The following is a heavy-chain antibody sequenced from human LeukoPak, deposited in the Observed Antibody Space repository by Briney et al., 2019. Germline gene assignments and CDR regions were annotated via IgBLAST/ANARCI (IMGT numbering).Heavy chain of an antibody. CDR2: IWYDGSNK. Sequence: GRSLRLSCAASGFTFSSYGMHWVRQAPGKGLEWVAVIWYDGSNKYYADSVKGRFTISRDNSKNTLYLQMNSLRAEDTAVYYCAKIAAAGPLGYWGQGTLVTVSS. CDR1: GFTFSSYG. J-gene: IGHJ4*02. CDR3: AKIAAAGPLGY. V-gene: IGHV3-33*06. D-gene: IGHD6-13*01.